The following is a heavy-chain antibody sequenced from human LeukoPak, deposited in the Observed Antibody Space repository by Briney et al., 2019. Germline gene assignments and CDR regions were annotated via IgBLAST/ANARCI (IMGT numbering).Heavy chain of an antibody. D-gene: IGHD3-10*01. CDR2: INHSGST. CDR3: ARASITRVAFDI. J-gene: IGHJ3*02. CDR1: GGSFSGYY. Sequence: SSETLSLTCAVYGGSFSGYYWSWIRQPPGKGLEWIGEINHSGSTNYNLSLKSRVTMSIDTSKNQFSLKLSSVTAADTAVYYCARASITRVAFDIWGQGTMVTVSS. V-gene: IGHV4-34*01.